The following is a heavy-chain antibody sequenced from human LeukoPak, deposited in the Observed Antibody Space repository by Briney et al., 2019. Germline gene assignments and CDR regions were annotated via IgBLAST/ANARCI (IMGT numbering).Heavy chain of an antibody. V-gene: IGHV3-11*04. CDR2: ISSSGSTI. CDR1: GFTFSDYY. Sequence: PGGSLRLSCAASGFTFSDYYMSWIRQAPGKGLEWVSYISSSGSTIYYADSVKGRFTISRDNSKNTLYLQMNSLRAEDTAVYYCARDGVTYYDSSGLLYNWFDPWGQGTLVTVSS. CDR3: ARDGVTYYDSSGLLYNWFDP. J-gene: IGHJ5*02. D-gene: IGHD3-22*01.